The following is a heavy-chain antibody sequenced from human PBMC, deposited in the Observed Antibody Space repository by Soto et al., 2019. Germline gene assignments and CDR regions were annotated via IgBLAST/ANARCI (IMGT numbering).Heavy chain of an antibody. CDR2: ISDDGSNK. CDR1: GFTFSNYG. D-gene: IGHD3-3*01. CDR3: TKRRNVLRFLEWSSGMEV. Sequence: GGSLRLSCVASGFTFSNYGMHWVRQAPGKGLEWVAFISDDGSNKYYADSMRGRFTMSRDNSKRTLYLQMSSLRVEDTAVYYCTKRRNVLRFLEWSSGMEVWGQGTTVTVSS. J-gene: IGHJ6*02. V-gene: IGHV3-30*18.